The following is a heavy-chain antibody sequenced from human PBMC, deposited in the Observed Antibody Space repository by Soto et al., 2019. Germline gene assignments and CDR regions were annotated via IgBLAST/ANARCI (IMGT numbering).Heavy chain of an antibody. Sequence: PSDTLSLTCAVSGGSISSSNWWSWVRQPPGKGLEWIGEIYHSGSTNYNPSLQNRVTISVDKSKNQFSLKLSSVTAADTAVYYCATSPKGVLLWFGEFGWFDPWGRGTLVTVSS. CDR3: ATSPKGVLLWFGEFGWFDP. CDR1: GGSISSSNW. D-gene: IGHD3-10*01. V-gene: IGHV4-4*02. J-gene: IGHJ5*02. CDR2: IYHSGST.